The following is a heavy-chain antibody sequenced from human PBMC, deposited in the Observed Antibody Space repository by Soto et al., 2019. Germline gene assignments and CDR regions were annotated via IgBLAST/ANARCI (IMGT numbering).Heavy chain of an antibody. CDR2: LSGSSSTT. V-gene: IGHV3-23*01. CDR1: GLTFSNYA. Sequence: GGSLRLSCATSGLTFSNYAMSWVRHAPGGGLEGVSSLSGSSSTTYYADSVRGRFTISSDRPKNTLDLQMSSPSADDTALYYCAKNQERELPRVIDFWGQGTLVTVSS. CDR3: AKNQERELPRVIDF. D-gene: IGHD1-7*01. J-gene: IGHJ4*02.